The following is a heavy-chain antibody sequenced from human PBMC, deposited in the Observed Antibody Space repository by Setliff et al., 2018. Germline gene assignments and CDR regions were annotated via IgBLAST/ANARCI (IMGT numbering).Heavy chain of an antibody. D-gene: IGHD3-10*01. CDR3: ARAYYYGSGNSHKYCMDV. Sequence: KTSETLSLTCTVSGGSISSSYWSWIRQPPGKGLEWIGYFYHSGSMNYNPSLKGRVTMSVDTSNNQLSLKLTSVSAADTAVYYCARAYYYGSGNSHKYCMDVWGKGTAVTVSS. CDR2: FYHSGSM. V-gene: IGHV4-4*09. J-gene: IGHJ6*03. CDR1: GGSISSSY.